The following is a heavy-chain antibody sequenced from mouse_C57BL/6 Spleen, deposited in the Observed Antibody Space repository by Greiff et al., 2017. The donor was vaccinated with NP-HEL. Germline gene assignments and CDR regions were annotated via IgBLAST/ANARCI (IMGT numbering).Heavy chain of an antibody. D-gene: IGHD1-1*01. CDR2: ISSGSSTI. J-gene: IGHJ2*01. CDR1: GFTFSDYG. CDR3: ARRYYGSLDY. V-gene: IGHV5-17*01. Sequence: EVKLMESGGGLVKPGGSLKLSCAASGFTFSDYGMHWVRQAPEKGLEWVAYISSGSSTIYYADTVKGRFTISRYNAKNTLFLQMTSLRSEDTAMYYCARRYYGSLDYWGQGTTLTVSS.